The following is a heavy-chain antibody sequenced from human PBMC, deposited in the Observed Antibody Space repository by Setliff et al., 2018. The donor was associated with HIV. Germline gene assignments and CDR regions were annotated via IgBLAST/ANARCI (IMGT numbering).Heavy chain of an antibody. CDR1: GVSISDHY. V-gene: IGHV4-4*09. D-gene: IGHD3-22*01. Sequence: SETLSLTCFVSGVSISDHYWGWIRQPPGKGLEWIGYIYSSGTTQYNPSVESRVTMSLDTSRDQFSLNLRSVTAADTALYFCAREIPYSYGGRGHPLWGQGTLVSVSS. CDR2: IYSSGTT. J-gene: IGHJ4*02. CDR3: AREIPYSYGGRGHPL.